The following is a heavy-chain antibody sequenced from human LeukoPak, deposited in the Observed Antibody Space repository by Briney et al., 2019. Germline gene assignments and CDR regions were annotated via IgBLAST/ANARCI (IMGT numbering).Heavy chain of an antibody. Sequence: PAETLSLTCTVSGYSISSGYYWGWIRQPPGKGLEWIGSIYHSGSTYYNPSLKSRVTISVDTSKNQFSLKLSSVTAADTAVYYCARDLGYNYYHYHYLDVWGKGTTVTVSS. V-gene: IGHV4-38-2*02. CDR2: IYHSGST. J-gene: IGHJ6*03. CDR3: ARDLGYNYYHYHYLDV. CDR1: GYSISSGYY. D-gene: IGHD6-13*01.